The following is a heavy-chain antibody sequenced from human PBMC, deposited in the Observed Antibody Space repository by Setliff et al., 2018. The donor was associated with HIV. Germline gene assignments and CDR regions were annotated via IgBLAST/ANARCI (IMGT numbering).Heavy chain of an antibody. V-gene: IGHV3-9*01. CDR1: GFTFDDYA. Sequence: PGGSLRLSCVGSGFTFDDYAMSWVRQAPGKGLEWVSGISWNSGSIGYADSVKGRFTISRDNAKNSLYLQMNSLRAEDTAFYYCAKDTTVRGVRSYYVDVWGKGTTVTVSS. D-gene: IGHD3-10*01. CDR2: ISWNSGSI. CDR3: AKDTTVRGVRSYYVDV. J-gene: IGHJ6*03.